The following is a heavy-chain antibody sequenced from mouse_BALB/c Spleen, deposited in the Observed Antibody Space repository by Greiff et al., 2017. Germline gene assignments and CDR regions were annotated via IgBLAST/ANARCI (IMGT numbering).Heavy chain of an antibody. D-gene: IGHD2-2*01. CDR1: GYRFTSYY. Sequence: FQLQLPGAELVKPGASVTLSCKPSGYRFTSYYMSWVNQRPGQGLEWIGEINPSNGGTNFKEKFKSKATLTVDKPSSTAYMQLSSLTSEDAAVYYCTRAYGYDAGYVMDYWGQGTSVTVSS. CDR3: TRAYGYDAGYVMDY. CDR2: INPSNGGT. J-gene: IGHJ4*01. V-gene: IGHV1S81*02.